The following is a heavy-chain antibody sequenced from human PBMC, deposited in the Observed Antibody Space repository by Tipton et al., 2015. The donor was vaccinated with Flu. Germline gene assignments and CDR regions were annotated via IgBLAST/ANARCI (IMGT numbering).Heavy chain of an antibody. CDR1: GASISTSTYY. V-gene: IGHV4-39*01. CDR3: ARRDYSNYVSEPKNWFDS. Sequence: TLSLTCTVSGASISTSTYYWGWIRQPPGRGLEWIGSIYYTGASYYNPSLESRATMSFDTSKNQFSLKVTSVTAADTAVYYCARRDYSNYVSEPKNWFDSWGQGTLVTVSS. D-gene: IGHD4-11*01. J-gene: IGHJ5*01. CDR2: IYYTGAS.